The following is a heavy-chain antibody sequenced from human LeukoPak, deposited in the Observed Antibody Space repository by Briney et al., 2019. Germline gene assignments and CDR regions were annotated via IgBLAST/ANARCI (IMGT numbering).Heavy chain of an antibody. CDR3: ARSGYSYAWFFDY. CDR1: GYTFTGYY. CDR2: INPNSGGT. D-gene: IGHD5-18*01. V-gene: IGHV1-2*02. J-gene: IGHJ4*02. Sequence: ASVKVSCKASGYTFTGYYMHWVRQAPGQGLEWMGWINPNSGGTNYAQKFQGRVTMTRDTSISTAYMELSRLRSDDTAVYYCARSGYSYAWFFDYWGQGTLVTVSS.